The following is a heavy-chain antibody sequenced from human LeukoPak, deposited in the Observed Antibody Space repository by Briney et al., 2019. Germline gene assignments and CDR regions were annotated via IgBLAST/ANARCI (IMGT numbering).Heavy chain of an antibody. CDR2: IYYSGST. J-gene: IGHJ6*03. Sequence: PSETLSLTCAVYGGSVSEYYWNWVRQPPGKGLEWIGSIYYSGSTYYNPSLKSRVTISVDTSKNQFSLKLSSVTAADTAVYYCGFASYYYYMDVWGKGATVTVSS. CDR1: GGSVSEYY. V-gene: IGHV4-59*05. CDR3: GFASYYYYMDV.